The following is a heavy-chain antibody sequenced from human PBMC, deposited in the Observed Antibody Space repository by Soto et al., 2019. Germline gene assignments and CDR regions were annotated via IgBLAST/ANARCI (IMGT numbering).Heavy chain of an antibody. Sequence: GGSLRLSCAASGFTFSSYGMHWVRQAPGKGLEWVAVISYDGSNKYYADSVKGRFTISRDNSKNTLYLQMNSLRAEDTAVYYCAKSGEIAAAGTDYFDYWGQGTLITVSS. CDR1: GFTFSSYG. V-gene: IGHV3-30*18. CDR2: ISYDGSNK. J-gene: IGHJ4*02. CDR3: AKSGEIAAAGTDYFDY. D-gene: IGHD6-13*01.